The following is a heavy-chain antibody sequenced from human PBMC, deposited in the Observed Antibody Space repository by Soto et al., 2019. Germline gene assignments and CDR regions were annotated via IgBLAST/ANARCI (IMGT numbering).Heavy chain of an antibody. D-gene: IGHD3-3*01. V-gene: IGHV3-11*04. Sequence: GGSLRLSCAASGFTFSHYYLSWIRQAPGKGLEWVSYISSSGSTIYYADSVKGRFTISRDNAKNSLYLQMNSVGAEDTAVYYCAREGYNFWFFDPWGQGTLVTVSS. J-gene: IGHJ5*02. CDR3: AREGYNFWFFDP. CDR1: GFTFSHYY. CDR2: ISSSGSTI.